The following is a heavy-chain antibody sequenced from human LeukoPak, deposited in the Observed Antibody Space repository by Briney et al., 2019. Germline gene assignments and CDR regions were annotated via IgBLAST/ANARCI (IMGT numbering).Heavy chain of an antibody. CDR1: GFTFSISA. CDR2: ISFDGSNK. Sequence: PGTSLRLSCAASGFTFSISAMHWVRQAPGKGLEWVAVISFDGSNKYYADSVKGRFTVSRDNSKSTLFLQMSTLGAEDTAVYYCATLTGTTGSDDYWGQGTLVTVSS. CDR3: ATLTGTTGSDDY. J-gene: IGHJ4*02. V-gene: IGHV3-30*04. D-gene: IGHD1-20*01.